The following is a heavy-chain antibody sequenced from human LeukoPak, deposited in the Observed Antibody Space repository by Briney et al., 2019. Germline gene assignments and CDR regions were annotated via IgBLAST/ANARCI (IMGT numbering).Heavy chain of an antibody. Sequence: SETLSLTCTVSGNSFGNYYWSWIRQPAGKGLEWIGRIYTSGSTTYNPSLRSRVTMSVDTSKNQFSLKLSSVTAADTAVYYCTRDTGTTGEVKFDPWGQGTLVTVSS. CDR3: TRDTGTTGEVKFDP. D-gene: IGHD4-17*01. V-gene: IGHV4-4*07. J-gene: IGHJ5*02. CDR2: IYTSGST. CDR1: GNSFGNYY.